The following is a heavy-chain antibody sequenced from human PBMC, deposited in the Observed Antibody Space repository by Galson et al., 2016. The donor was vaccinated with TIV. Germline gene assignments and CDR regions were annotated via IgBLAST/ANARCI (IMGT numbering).Heavy chain of an antibody. D-gene: IGHD1-1*01. J-gene: IGHJ4*02. Sequence: SLRLSCAASGFTFSSFGMHWVRQAPGKGLEWVALIRYDGSRRYYADSVKGRFTISRDNAENSLFLQMNSLRVEDTAIYYCARDLLEIPGEGYLDSWGQGTLVTVSS. CDR1: GFTFSSFG. CDR3: ARDLLEIPGEGYLDS. CDR2: IRYDGSRR. V-gene: IGHV3-33*01.